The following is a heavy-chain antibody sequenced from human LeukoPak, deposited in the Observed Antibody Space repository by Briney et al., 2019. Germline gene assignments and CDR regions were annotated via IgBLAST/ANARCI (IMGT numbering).Heavy chain of an antibody. CDR3: ARSRSIAAVVPFGYFDY. CDR1: GYTFTSYG. D-gene: IGHD6-13*01. CDR2: ISAYNGNT. V-gene: IGHV1-18*01. Sequence: ASVKVSCKGSGYTFTSYGISWVRQAPGQGLEWMGWISAYNGNTNYAQKLQGRVTMTTDTSTSTGYMELRSLRSDDTAVYYCARSRSIAAVVPFGYFDYWGQGTLVTVSS. J-gene: IGHJ4*02.